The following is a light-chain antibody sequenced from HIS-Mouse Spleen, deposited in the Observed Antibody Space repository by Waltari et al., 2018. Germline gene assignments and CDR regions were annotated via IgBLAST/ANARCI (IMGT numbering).Light chain of an antibody. CDR1: QGISSY. CDR3: QQLNSYPQET. CDR2: AAS. Sequence: DIQLTQSPSVLSASVGDRVTITCRASQGISSYLAWYQEKPGKAPKLLIYAASTLQSGVPSRFSGSGSGTEFTLTISSLQPEDFATYYCQQLNSYPQETFGGGTKVEIK. V-gene: IGKV1-9*01. J-gene: IGKJ4*01.